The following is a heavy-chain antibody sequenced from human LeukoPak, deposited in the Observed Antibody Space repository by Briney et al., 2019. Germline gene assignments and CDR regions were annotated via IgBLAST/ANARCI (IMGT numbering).Heavy chain of an antibody. V-gene: IGHV3-48*03. CDR2: ISGSSSNV. Sequence: GGSLRLSCAASGFTFSSYEMNWVRQAPGKGLGWISAISGSSSNVYYAASVRGRFTISRDNAENSLYLQLNTMSAEDTAVYYCARGFRDTAMFLDYWGQGTLVTVSS. D-gene: IGHD5-18*01. CDR3: ARGFRDTAMFLDY. J-gene: IGHJ4*02. CDR1: GFTFSSYE.